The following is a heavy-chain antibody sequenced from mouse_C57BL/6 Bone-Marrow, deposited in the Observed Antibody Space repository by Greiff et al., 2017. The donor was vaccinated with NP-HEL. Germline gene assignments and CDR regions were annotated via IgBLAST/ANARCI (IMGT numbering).Heavy chain of an antibody. V-gene: IGHV1-81*01. D-gene: IGHD1-1*01. CDR2: IYPRSGNT. CDR3: AREGLYGSSPYYFDY. Sequence: VQLQQSGAELARPGASVKLSCKASGYTFTSYGISWVKQRTGQGLEWIGEIYPRSGNTYYNEKFKGKATLTADKSSSTAYMELRSLTSEDSAVYFWAREGLYGSSPYYFDYWGQGTTLTVSS. J-gene: IGHJ2*01. CDR1: GYTFTSYG.